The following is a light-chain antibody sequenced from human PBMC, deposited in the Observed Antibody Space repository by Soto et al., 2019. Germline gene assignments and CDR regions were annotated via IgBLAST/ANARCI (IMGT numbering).Light chain of an antibody. CDR1: QNINNW. Sequence: TQMTQSPSTLSASVGDRVTLTCPASQNINNWLAWYQQKPGKAPKVLIYDASSLESGVPSRFSGSGSGTELTLTISSLQPDDFATYYCQQYDGNFGPGTKVDIK. CDR2: DAS. J-gene: IGKJ3*01. V-gene: IGKV1-5*01. CDR3: QQYDGN.